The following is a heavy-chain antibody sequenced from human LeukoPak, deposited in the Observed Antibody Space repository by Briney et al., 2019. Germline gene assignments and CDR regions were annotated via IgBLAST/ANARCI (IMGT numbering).Heavy chain of an antibody. D-gene: IGHD3-10*01. CDR3: ARGRSNTSWFGWFDP. Sequence: ASVKVSCKASGYTFTSYYMHWVRQAPGQGLEWMGIINPSGGSTSYAQKFQGRVTMARDSSISTAYVELSRLKSGDTAVYYCARGRSNTSWFGWFDPWGQGTRVTISS. CDR1: GYTFTSYY. V-gene: IGHV1-46*01. CDR2: INPSGGST. J-gene: IGHJ5*02.